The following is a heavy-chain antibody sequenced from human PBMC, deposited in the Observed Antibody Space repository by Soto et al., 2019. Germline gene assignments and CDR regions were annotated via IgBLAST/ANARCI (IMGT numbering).Heavy chain of an antibody. D-gene: IGHD4-4*01. J-gene: IGHJ4*02. Sequence: PGGSLRLSCAASGFTFSSYGMHWVRQAPGKGLEWVAVIWYDGSNKYYADSVKGRFTISRDNSKNTLYLQMNSLRAEDTAVYYCARDSITVTTTTGPGDYWGQGTLVTVSS. CDR1: GFTFSSYG. CDR3: ARDSITVTTTTGPGDY. CDR2: IWYDGSNK. V-gene: IGHV3-33*01.